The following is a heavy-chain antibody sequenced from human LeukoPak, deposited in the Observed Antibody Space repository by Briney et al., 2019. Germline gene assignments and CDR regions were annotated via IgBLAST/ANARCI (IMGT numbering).Heavy chain of an antibody. V-gene: IGHV4-39*01. CDR3: AIYDSQHWFDP. CDR2: IYYSGST. CDR1: GDSISSSSYF. J-gene: IGHJ5*02. Sequence: SETLSLTCTVSGDSISSSSYFWGWIRQPPGKGLEWIGSIYYSGSTYYNPSLKSRVTISVDTSKNQFSLKLSSVTAADTAVNCCAIYDSQHWFDPWGQGTLVTVSS. D-gene: IGHD5/OR15-5a*01.